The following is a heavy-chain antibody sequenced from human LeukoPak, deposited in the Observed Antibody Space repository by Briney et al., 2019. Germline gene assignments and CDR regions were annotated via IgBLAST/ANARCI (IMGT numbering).Heavy chain of an antibody. V-gene: IGHV4-59*13. CDR2: IYYSGST. J-gene: IGHJ4*02. CDR3: ARVPGDYGLDY. CDR1: GGSISSYY. Sequence: KPSETLSLTCTVSGGSISSYYWSWIRQPPGKGLEWIGYIYYSGSTNYNPSLKSRVTISVDTSKNQFSLKLSSVTAADTAVYYCARVPGDYGLDYWGQGTLVTVSS. D-gene: IGHD4-17*01.